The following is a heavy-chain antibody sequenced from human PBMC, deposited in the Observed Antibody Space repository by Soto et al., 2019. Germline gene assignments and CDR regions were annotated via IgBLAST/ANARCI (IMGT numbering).Heavy chain of an antibody. CDR2: IYYSGST. D-gene: IGHD6-13*01. CDR3: ARQVRVAAAGTGDYFDY. V-gene: IGHV4-39*01. CDR1: GGSISSSSYY. Sequence: SETLSLTCTVSGGSISSSSYYWGWIRQPPGKGLEWIGSIYYSGSTYYNPSLKSRVTISVDTSKNQFSLKLSSVTAADTAVYYCARQVRVAAAGTGDYFDYWGQGTLVTVSS. J-gene: IGHJ4*02.